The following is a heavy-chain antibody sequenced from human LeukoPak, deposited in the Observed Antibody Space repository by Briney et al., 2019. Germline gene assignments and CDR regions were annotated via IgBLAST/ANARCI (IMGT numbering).Heavy chain of an antibody. CDR1: GGSISSYY. CDR2: IYYSGST. V-gene: IGHV4-59*01. J-gene: IGHJ4*02. CDR3: ARIDSVKYYFDY. Sequence: SETLSLTCTVSGGSISSYYWSWIRQPPGKGLEWIGYIYYSGSTNYNPSLKSRVTISVDTSKNQFSLKLSSVTAADTAVCYCARIDSVKYYFDYWGQGTLVTVSS. D-gene: IGHD3-16*02.